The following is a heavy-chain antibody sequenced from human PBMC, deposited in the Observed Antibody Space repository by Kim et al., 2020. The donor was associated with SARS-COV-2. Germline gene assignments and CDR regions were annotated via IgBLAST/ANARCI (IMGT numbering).Heavy chain of an antibody. D-gene: IGHD6-19*01. CDR3: AFAAVAGTFVDY. CDR1: GYTFTSYA. J-gene: IGHJ4*02. Sequence: ASVKVSCKASGYTFTSYAMHWVRQAPGQRLEWMGWINAGNGNTKYSQKFQGRVTITRDTSASTAYMELSSLRSEDTAVYYCAFAAVAGTFVDYWGQGTLVTVSS. V-gene: IGHV1-3*01. CDR2: INAGNGNT.